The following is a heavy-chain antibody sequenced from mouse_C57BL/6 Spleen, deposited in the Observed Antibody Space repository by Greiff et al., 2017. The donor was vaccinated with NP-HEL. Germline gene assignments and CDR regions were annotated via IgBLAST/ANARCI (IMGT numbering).Heavy chain of an antibody. CDR3: AREYYYGSSYYWYFDV. D-gene: IGHD1-1*01. CDR2: IYPRSGNT. V-gene: IGHV1-81*01. Sequence: VKLQQSGAELARPGASVKLSCKASGYTFTSYGISWVKQRTGQGLEWIGEIYPRSGNTYYNEKFKGKATLTADKSSSTAYMELRSLTSEDSAVYFCAREYYYGSSYYWYFDVWGTGTTVTVSS. J-gene: IGHJ1*03. CDR1: GYTFTSYG.